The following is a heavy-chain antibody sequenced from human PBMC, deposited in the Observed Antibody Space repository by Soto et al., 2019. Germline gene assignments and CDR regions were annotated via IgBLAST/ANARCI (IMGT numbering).Heavy chain of an antibody. CDR3: AKDRGRCSPVSGGLDV. Sequence: EVQLVESGGGLVKPGGSLRLSCAASGFTFSHYSMNWVRQAPGKGLEWVAFVSSTSSYIYYAGSVKGRFTISRDNATNSMFLQMNALRAEDTAVYYWAKDRGRCSPVSGGLDVWGQGTTVTVSS. J-gene: IGHJ6*02. CDR2: VSSTSSYI. CDR1: GFTFSHYS. V-gene: IGHV3-21*01. D-gene: IGHD3-10*01.